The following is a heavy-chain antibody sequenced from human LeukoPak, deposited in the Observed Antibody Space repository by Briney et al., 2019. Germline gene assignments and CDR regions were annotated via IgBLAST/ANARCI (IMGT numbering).Heavy chain of an antibody. Sequence: SGRSLRLSCAASGFTFDDYAVHWVRQVPGKGLEWVSGISWNSGTIGYADSVKGRFTISRDNAKNSLYLQMNSLRAEDTAVYYCASAGIAAAGRLNRGQGTLVTVSS. CDR2: ISWNSGTI. J-gene: IGHJ4*02. CDR1: GFTFDDYA. V-gene: IGHV3-9*01. D-gene: IGHD6-13*01. CDR3: ASAGIAAAGRLN.